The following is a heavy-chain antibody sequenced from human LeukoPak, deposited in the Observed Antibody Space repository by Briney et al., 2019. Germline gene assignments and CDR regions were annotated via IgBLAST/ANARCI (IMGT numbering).Heavy chain of an antibody. CDR2: INWNGGST. J-gene: IGHJ6*03. V-gene: IGHV3-20*04. CDR1: GGSISSGSYY. Sequence: PSETLSLTCTVSGGSISSGSYYWSWIRQPAGKGLEWVSGINWNGGSTAYADSVKGRFTISRDNSKNTLYLQMNSLRAEDTAVYYCARVENGLYGSGYMDVWGKGTTVTVSS. D-gene: IGHD3-10*01. CDR3: ARVENGLYGSGYMDV.